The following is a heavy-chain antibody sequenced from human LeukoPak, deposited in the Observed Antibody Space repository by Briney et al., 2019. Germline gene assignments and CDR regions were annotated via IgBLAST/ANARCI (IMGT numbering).Heavy chain of an antibody. J-gene: IGHJ4*02. Sequence: GASVKVSCKVSGYTLTELSMHWVRQAPGQGLEWMGGIIPIFGTANYAQKFQGRVTITADESTSTAYMELSSLRPEDTAVYYCARGSTYCGGDCYSIPFDYWGQGTLVTVSS. D-gene: IGHD2-21*02. CDR3: ARGSTYCGGDCYSIPFDY. CDR2: IIPIFGTA. CDR1: GYTLTELS. V-gene: IGHV1-69*13.